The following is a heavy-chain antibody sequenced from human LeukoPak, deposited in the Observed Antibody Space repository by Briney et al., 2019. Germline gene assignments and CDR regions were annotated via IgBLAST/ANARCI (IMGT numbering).Heavy chain of an antibody. J-gene: IGHJ4*02. CDR1: GGSISSYY. V-gene: IGHV4-59*08. CDR2: IYYSGTT. D-gene: IGHD6-13*01. Sequence: SETLSLTCTVSGGSISSYYWSWLRQPPGKGLEWIGYIYYSGTTNYNPSLKSRVTILVDTSKNQFSLNLSSVTAADTAVYYCARRGIAAAGYDYWGQGTLVTVSS. CDR3: ARRGIAAAGYDY.